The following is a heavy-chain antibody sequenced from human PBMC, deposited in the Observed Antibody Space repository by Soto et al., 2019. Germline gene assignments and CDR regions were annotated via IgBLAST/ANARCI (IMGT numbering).Heavy chain of an antibody. CDR1: GGSVSSSSYY. CDR2: TYYSGST. V-gene: IGHV4-31*03. Sequence: PSETLSLTCTVSGGSVSSSSYYWGWVRQPPGKGLEWIGYTYYSGSTYYNPSLKSRVTISVDTSKNQFSLKLSSVTAADTAVYYCARDLTGTSTPQGWFDPWGQGTLVTVSS. D-gene: IGHD1-7*01. CDR3: ARDLTGTSTPQGWFDP. J-gene: IGHJ5*02.